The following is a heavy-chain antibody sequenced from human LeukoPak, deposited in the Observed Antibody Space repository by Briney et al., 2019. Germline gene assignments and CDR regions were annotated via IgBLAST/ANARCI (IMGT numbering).Heavy chain of an antibody. Sequence: GGSLRLSCAASGFTFSSYPMTWVRHPPAKWRGWVSAIRGKGGDTYYADSGKGRFTIYRDNSKNTLCLQMKPLRAEDTAVYYCAKDPSDLGGSGSYNYFDCWGQGTLVTVSS. D-gene: IGHD3-10*01. J-gene: IGHJ4*02. V-gene: IGHV3-23*01. CDR2: IRGKGGDT. CDR1: GFTFSSYP. CDR3: AKDPSDLGGSGSYNYFDC.